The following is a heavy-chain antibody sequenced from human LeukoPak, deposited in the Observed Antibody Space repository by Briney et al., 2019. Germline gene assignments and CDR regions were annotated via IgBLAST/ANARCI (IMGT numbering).Heavy chain of an antibody. CDR1: GFTFSSYG. D-gene: IGHD3-10*01. CDR3: AKDHWFGELLPVYFDY. J-gene: IGHJ4*02. V-gene: IGHV3-30*18. CDR2: ISYDGSNK. Sequence: PGGSLRLSCAAFGFTFSSYGMHWVRQAPGKGLEWVAVISYDGSNKYYADSVKGRFTISRDNSKNTLYLQMNSLRAEDTAVYYCAKDHWFGELLPVYFDYWGQGTLVTVSS.